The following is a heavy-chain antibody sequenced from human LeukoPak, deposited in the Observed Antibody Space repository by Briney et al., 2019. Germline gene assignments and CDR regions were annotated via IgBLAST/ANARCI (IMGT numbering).Heavy chain of an antibody. D-gene: IGHD6-19*01. Sequence: GGSLRLSCAASGFTFSSYAMHWVRKAPGKGLEWVAVISYDGSNKYYADSVKGRFTISRDNSKNTLYLQMNSLRAEDTAVYYCARGGWSLDYWGQGTLVTVSS. J-gene: IGHJ4*02. CDR3: ARGGWSLDY. V-gene: IGHV3-30*04. CDR1: GFTFSSYA. CDR2: ISYDGSNK.